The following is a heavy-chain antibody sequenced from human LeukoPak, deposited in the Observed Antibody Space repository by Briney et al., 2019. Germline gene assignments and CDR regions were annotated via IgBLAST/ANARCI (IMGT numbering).Heavy chain of an antibody. D-gene: IGHD1-1*01. Sequence: SETLSLTCTVSGGSISSYYWSWIRQPPGEGLEWIGYISNSGSTNYNPSLKSRVTISVDTSKNQLSLKLSSVTAADTAVYYCVRLQPNTGEWAFDIWGQGTMVSVSS. CDR3: VRLQPNTGEWAFDI. J-gene: IGHJ3*02. CDR2: ISNSGST. CDR1: GGSISSYY. V-gene: IGHV4-59*01.